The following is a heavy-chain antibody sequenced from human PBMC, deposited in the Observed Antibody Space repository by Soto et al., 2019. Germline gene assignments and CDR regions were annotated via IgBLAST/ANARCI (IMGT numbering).Heavy chain of an antibody. V-gene: IGHV5-51*01. Sequence: GESLKISCKDSGYSFTRNWIAWVRQMPGKGLEWMGIIYPGDSDTRYSPSFQGQVTISADKSSSTAYLQWSSLKASDTAMYYCARQPYCGGDCYLYYFDYWGQGTLVTVSS. CDR2: IYPGDSDT. D-gene: IGHD2-21*02. CDR3: ARQPYCGGDCYLYYFDY. J-gene: IGHJ4*02. CDR1: GYSFTRNW.